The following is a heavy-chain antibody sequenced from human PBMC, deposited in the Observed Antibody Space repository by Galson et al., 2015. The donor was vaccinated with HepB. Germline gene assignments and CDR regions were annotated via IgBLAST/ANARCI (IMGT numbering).Heavy chain of an antibody. V-gene: IGHV3-64D*06. J-gene: IGHJ4*02. Sequence: SLRLSCAASGFTFSSYGMHWVRQAPGKGLEYVSAINRHGDTTKYADSVTGRFTISRDNSKNTLYLQMSSLRAEDTAIYYCVKDRDPIDNFWSGYSAWGQGTLVTVSS. CDR3: VKDRDPIDNFWSGYSA. CDR2: INRHGDTT. D-gene: IGHD3-3*01. CDR1: GFTFSSYG.